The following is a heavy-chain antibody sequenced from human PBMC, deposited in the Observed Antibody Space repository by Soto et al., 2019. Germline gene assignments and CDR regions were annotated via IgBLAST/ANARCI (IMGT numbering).Heavy chain of an antibody. CDR1: GGSISSGGYY. D-gene: IGHD6-19*01. CDR3: ASLAVAGNNWFDP. CDR2: IYYSGST. V-gene: IGHV4-31*03. Sequence: PSDTLSLTFTVSGGSISSGGYYWSWIRQHPGKGLEWIGYIYYSGSTYYNPSLKSRVTISVDTSKNQFSLKLSSVTAADTAVYYCASLAVAGNNWFDPWGQGTLVTVSS. J-gene: IGHJ5*02.